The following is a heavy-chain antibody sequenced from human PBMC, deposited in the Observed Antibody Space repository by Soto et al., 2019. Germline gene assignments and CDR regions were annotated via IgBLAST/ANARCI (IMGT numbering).Heavy chain of an antibody. V-gene: IGHV4-34*01. D-gene: IGHD6-13*01. CDR3: ARTPHNRRIAAAGTGYYFDY. Sequence: SETLSLTCAVYGGSFSGYYWSWIRQPPGKGLEWIGEINHSGSTNYNPSLKSRVTISVDTSKNQFSLKLSSVTAADTAVYYCARTPHNRRIAAAGTGYYFDYWGQGTLVTVSS. J-gene: IGHJ4*02. CDR2: INHSGST. CDR1: GGSFSGYY.